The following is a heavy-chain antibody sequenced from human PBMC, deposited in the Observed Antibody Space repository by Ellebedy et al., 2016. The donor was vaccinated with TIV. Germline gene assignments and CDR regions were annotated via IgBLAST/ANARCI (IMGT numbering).Heavy chain of an antibody. CDR3: AFSVRGLSGYYYGMDV. J-gene: IGHJ6*02. Sequence: AASVKVSCKASGGTFSSYAISWVRQAPGQGLEWMGRIIPILGIANYAQQFQGRVTITADKSTSTAYMELSSLRSEDTAVYYCAFSVRGLSGYYYGMDVWGQGTTVTVSS. CDR2: IIPILGIA. CDR1: GGTFSSYA. D-gene: IGHD3-16*02. V-gene: IGHV1-69*04.